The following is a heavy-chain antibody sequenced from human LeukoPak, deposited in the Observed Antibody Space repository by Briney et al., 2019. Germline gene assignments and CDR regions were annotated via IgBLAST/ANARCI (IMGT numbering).Heavy chain of an antibody. J-gene: IGHJ5*02. V-gene: IGHV3-9*01. CDR1: GFTFDDYN. Sequence: GGSLRLSCAASGFTFDDYNMHWVRQAPGKGLDWVSGFSFNSGNIGHADSVKGRFTISRDNAKNFLYLQMNSLRAEDTALYYCVTQGPARSCGHDCYRASSWGQGAMVTVAS. D-gene: IGHD2-21*02. CDR3: VTQGPARSCGHDCYRASS. CDR2: FSFNSGNI.